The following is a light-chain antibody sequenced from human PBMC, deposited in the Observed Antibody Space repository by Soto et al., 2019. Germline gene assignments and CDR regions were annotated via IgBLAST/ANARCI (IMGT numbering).Light chain of an antibody. V-gene: IGKV3-15*01. Sequence: EIVMTQSPATLSVAPGERVTLSCRASQGVSRKLAWYQHKSGQAPRLLISGASTGATGIPARFSGSGSGTDFTLTINRLEPEDSAVYYCQQYGSLITFGQGTRLEIK. CDR1: QGVSRK. CDR2: GAS. J-gene: IGKJ5*01. CDR3: QQYGSLIT.